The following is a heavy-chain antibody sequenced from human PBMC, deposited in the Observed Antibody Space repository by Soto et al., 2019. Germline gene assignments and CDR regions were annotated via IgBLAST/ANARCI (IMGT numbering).Heavy chain of an antibody. CDR1: GYTFTSYG. V-gene: IGHV1-18*01. Sequence: ASVKVSCKASGYTFTSYGISWVRQAPGQGLEWMGWISAYNGNTNYAQKLQGRVTMTTDTSTSTAYMKLRSLRSDDTAVYYCARVVYCSGGSCYSAYYYYYYYMDVWGKGTTVTVSS. CDR3: ARVVYCSGGSCYSAYYYYYYYMDV. CDR2: ISAYNGNT. D-gene: IGHD2-15*01. J-gene: IGHJ6*03.